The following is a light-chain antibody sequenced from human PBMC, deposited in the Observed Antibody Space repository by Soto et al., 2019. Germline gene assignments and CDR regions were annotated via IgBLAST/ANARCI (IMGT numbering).Light chain of an antibody. Sequence: ILLTQSPSSLSASVGDRVTITCRASQGIDSSFAWYQEKPGKAPKLLIYKASTLKSGVPSRFSGSGSGTEFTLTISSLQPDDFATYYCQHYNSYSEAFGQGTKGDIK. J-gene: IGKJ1*01. CDR1: QGIDSS. CDR2: KAS. CDR3: QHYNSYSEA. V-gene: IGKV1-5*03.